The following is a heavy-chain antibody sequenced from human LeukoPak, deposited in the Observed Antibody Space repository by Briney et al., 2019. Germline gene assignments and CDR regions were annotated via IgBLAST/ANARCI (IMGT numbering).Heavy chain of an antibody. CDR1: GFTLSSYW. Sequence: GGSLRLSCAASGFTLSSYWMHWVRQAPGKGLVWVSRINSDGSSTSYADSVKGRFTISRDNAKNTLYLQMNSLRAEDTAVYYCARDRRRWSGSYYYYYYYGMDVWGQGTTVTVSS. CDR3: ARDRRRWSGSYYYYYYYGMDV. CDR2: INSDGSST. V-gene: IGHV3-74*01. J-gene: IGHJ6*02. D-gene: IGHD1-26*01.